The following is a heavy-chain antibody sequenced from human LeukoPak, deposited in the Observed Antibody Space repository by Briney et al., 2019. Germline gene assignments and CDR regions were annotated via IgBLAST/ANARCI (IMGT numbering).Heavy chain of an antibody. CDR2: IYHSGST. CDR1: GYSISSGYY. V-gene: IGHV4-38-2*02. J-gene: IGHJ2*01. Sequence: SETLSLTCTVSGYSISSGYYWGWIRQPPGKGLEWIGSIYHSGSTYYNPSLKSRVTISVDTSKNQFSLKLSSVTAADTAVYYCARGPGSSWNRLWYFDLWGRGTLVTVSS. CDR3: ARGPGSSWNRLWYFDL. D-gene: IGHD6-13*01.